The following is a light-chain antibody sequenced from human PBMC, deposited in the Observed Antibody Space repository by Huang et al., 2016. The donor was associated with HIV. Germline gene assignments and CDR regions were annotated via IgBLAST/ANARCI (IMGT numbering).Light chain of an antibody. Sequence: IRMTQSPATLSVSPGERVTLSCRASQSVNSKLAWYQQKPGQAPRLLIYGASTRATDIPTRVSGGGSGTEYVLNITRVQSDDFAIYYCQQYNNWPPWTFGQGTKMEVK. CDR1: QSVNSK. CDR3: QQYNNWPPWT. J-gene: IGKJ1*01. V-gene: IGKV3-15*01. CDR2: GAS.